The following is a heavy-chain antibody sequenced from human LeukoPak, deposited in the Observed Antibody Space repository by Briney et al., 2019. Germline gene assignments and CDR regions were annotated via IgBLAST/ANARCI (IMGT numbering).Heavy chain of an antibody. V-gene: IGHV3-23*01. CDR3: AKEGDIVVVPAAPMDV. Sequence: PGGSLRLSCAASGFTFSSYAMSWVRQAPGKGLEWVSAISGSGGSTYYADSVKGRFTISRDNSKNTLYLQMNSLRAEDTAVYYCAKEGDIVVVPAAPMDVWGKGTTVTVSS. D-gene: IGHD2-2*01. CDR1: GFTFSSYA. J-gene: IGHJ6*03. CDR2: ISGSGGST.